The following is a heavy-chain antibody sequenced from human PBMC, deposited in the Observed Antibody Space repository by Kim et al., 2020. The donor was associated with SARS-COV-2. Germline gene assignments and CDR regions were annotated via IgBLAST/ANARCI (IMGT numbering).Heavy chain of an antibody. Sequence: GGSLRLSCTASGFTFGDYAMSWFRQAPGKGLEWVGFIRSKAYGGTTEYAASVKGRFTISRDDSKSIAYLQMNSLKTEDTAVYYCTRVMMVRGVSHWGGIQPPRWFDAWGQGTLVTVSS. CDR2: IRSKAYGGTT. D-gene: IGHD3-10*01. J-gene: IGHJ5*02. CDR3: TRVMMVRGVSHWGGIQPPRWFDA. V-gene: IGHV3-49*03. CDR1: GFTFGDYA.